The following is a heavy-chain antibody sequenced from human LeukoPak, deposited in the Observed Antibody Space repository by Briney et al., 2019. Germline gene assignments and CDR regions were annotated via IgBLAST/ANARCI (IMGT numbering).Heavy chain of an antibody. Sequence: ASVKVSCKTSGYTFSDYYIHWVRQAPGQGLEWMGWIDPNSGGTSYAQKFQGRVTMTRDTSISTAYMKLSRLTSADTAVYYCARSLARTIAAAAFWGQGTLVTVSA. D-gene: IGHD6-13*01. J-gene: IGHJ4*02. CDR1: GYTFSDYY. CDR3: ARSLARTIAAAAF. CDR2: IDPNSGGT. V-gene: IGHV1-2*02.